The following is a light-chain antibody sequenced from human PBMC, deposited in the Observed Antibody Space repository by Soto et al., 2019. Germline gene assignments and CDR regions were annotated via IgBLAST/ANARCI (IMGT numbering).Light chain of an antibody. Sequence: DIQMTQSPSTLSSSVGDRVTITCRASHSISVWLAWYQQKPGKAPKLLIYQAPTLESGVPSRFSGRGSGTDFTLTISSLQPDDFATYYCQQYYTYPYTFGQGTKVDIK. V-gene: IGKV1-5*03. CDR1: HSISVW. CDR2: QAP. CDR3: QQYYTYPYT. J-gene: IGKJ2*01.